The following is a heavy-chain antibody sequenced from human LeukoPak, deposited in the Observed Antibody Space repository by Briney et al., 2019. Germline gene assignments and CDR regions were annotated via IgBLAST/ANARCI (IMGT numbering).Heavy chain of an antibody. Sequence: PGGSLRLSCAASGFTVSSNYMSWVRQAPGKGLEGVSVIYSGGSTCYSDSVKGRFTISRDNSNNTLYLQMNSLRAEDTAVYYCARLFKVVPAAIHTWGQGTLVTVSS. V-gene: IGHV3-53*01. CDR1: GFTVSSNY. CDR3: ARLFKVVPAAIHT. CDR2: IYSGGST. J-gene: IGHJ5*02. D-gene: IGHD2-2*01.